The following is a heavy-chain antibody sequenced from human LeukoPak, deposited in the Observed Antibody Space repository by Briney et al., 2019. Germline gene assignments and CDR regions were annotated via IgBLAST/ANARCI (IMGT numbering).Heavy chain of an antibody. CDR3: AKWGDYDVLTGYYVSDY. CDR1: GFTFSNYA. D-gene: IGHD3-9*01. Sequence: GGSLRLFCAASGFTFSNYAMSWVRQAPGKGLEWVSAITGSGGNTYYADSVKGRFTISRDNSKNTVFLQMNSLRAEDTAVYYCAKWGDYDVLTGYYVSDYWGQGTLVTVSS. J-gene: IGHJ4*02. V-gene: IGHV3-23*01. CDR2: ITGSGGNT.